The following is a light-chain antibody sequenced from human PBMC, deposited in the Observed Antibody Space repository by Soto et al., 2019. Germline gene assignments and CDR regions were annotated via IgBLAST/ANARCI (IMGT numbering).Light chain of an antibody. V-gene: IGKV3-20*01. CDR3: QQYGSSPLFT. CDR1: QSVSSSY. J-gene: IGKJ3*01. Sequence: ESVLTQSPGTLSLSPGERATLSCRASQSVSSSYLAWYQQKPGQAPRLLIYGASSRATGITDRFSGSGSGTDFTLTISRLEPEDFAVYYCQQYGSSPLFTFGPGTKVYIK. CDR2: GAS.